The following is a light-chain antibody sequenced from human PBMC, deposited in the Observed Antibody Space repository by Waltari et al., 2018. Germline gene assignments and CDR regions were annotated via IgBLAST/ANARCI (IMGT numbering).Light chain of an antibody. V-gene: IGKV1-12*01. Sequence: DIQITQSPSSVSSSVGDRVTITCRASQDIGSWLAWYQQRPGKAPQLLIYKTSMLQSGVPSRFSGSGSETNFSLTIASLQPEDFATYYCQQANNFPLTFGGGTRVDIK. CDR2: KTS. CDR3: QQANNFPLT. CDR1: QDIGSW. J-gene: IGKJ4*01.